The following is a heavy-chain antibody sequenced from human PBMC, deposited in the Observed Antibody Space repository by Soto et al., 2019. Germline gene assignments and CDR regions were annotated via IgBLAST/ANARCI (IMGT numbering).Heavy chain of an antibody. Sequence: SETLSLTCTVSGGSISSYYWSWIRQPPGKGLEWIGYIYYSGSTNYNPSLKSRVTISVDTSKNQFSLKLSSVTAADTAVYYCGRSGRAYYDILTGSYYRKNFDYDKWGQGTLVTVSS. CDR2: IYYSGST. J-gene: IGHJ4*02. CDR3: GRSGRAYYDILTGSYYRKNFDYDK. D-gene: IGHD3-9*01. V-gene: IGHV4-59*01. CDR1: GGSISSYY.